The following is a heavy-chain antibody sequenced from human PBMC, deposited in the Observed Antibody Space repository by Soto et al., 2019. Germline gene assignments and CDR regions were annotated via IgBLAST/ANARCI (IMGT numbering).Heavy chain of an antibody. CDR3: ARIQTSDTSDT. CDR2: TSQTGGA. CDR1: GGSISSYNW. Sequence: QIHLWESGPGLVRPSGTLSLTCVVSGGSISSYNWWTWVRQSSGKGLEWIGKTSQTGGANYNPSLRGRDRMTTETSKNLMSLRLNYVTAADSAINYCARIQTSDTSDTWGQGTMVTVSS. J-gene: IGHJ3*01. D-gene: IGHD2-2*01. V-gene: IGHV4-4*02.